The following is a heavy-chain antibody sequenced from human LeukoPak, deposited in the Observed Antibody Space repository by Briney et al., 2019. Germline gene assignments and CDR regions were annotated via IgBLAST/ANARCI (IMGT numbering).Heavy chain of an antibody. CDR2: IWYDGSNK. Sequence: PGRSLRLSCAASGFTFSSYGMHWVRQAPGKGLEWVAVIWYDGSNKYYADSVKGRFTISRDNSKNTLYLQMNSLRAEDAAVYYCAKEHYGGYDLFDYWGQGTLVTVSS. J-gene: IGHJ4*02. CDR1: GFTFSSYG. D-gene: IGHD5-12*01. V-gene: IGHV3-33*06. CDR3: AKEHYGGYDLFDY.